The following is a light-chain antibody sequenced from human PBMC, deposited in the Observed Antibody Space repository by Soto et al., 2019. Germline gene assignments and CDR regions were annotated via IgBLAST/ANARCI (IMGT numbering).Light chain of an antibody. V-gene: IGKV3-20*01. CDR3: QQFSSYPLT. Sequence: EFVLTQSPGTLSLSPGERATLSCRASQTVRNNYLAWYQQKPGQAPRFLIYDASSRATGIPDRFSGGGSGTDFTLTISRLEPEDFAVYYCQQFSSYPLTFGGGTQVDIK. CDR1: QTVRNNY. CDR2: DAS. J-gene: IGKJ4*01.